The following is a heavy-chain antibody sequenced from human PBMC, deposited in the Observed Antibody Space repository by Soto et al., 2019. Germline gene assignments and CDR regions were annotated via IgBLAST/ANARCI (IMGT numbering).Heavy chain of an antibody. CDR2: VYYSGTT. V-gene: IGHV4-59*08. J-gene: IGHJ4*02. CDR1: IGSITTYY. Sequence: PSETLSLTCTISIGSITTYYWSWVRQPPGKGLEWIGDVYYSGTTNYNPALKSRVTTSVDTSKNQFSQRLSSVTAADTAVYYCASQNYYNSGSNFDFWGKGALVTVYS. CDR3: ASQNYYNSGSNFDF. D-gene: IGHD3-10*01.